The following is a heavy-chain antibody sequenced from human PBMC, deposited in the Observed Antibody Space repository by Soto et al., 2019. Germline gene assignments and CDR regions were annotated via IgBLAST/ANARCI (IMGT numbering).Heavy chain of an antibody. J-gene: IGHJ4*02. CDR1: GFIFSTYG. V-gene: IGHV3-30*18. Sequence: QVQLVQSGGGVVQPGRSLRLSCVASGFIFSTYGMHWVRQVPGKGLEWVAHISDDGSNEYYADSVKGRFTVSRDNAKNTLDLQMNGLKTEDTALYYCTKEYIVGTTWGYFESWGQGALVIVSS. CDR2: ISDDGSNE. D-gene: IGHD1-1*01. CDR3: TKEYIVGTTWGYFES.